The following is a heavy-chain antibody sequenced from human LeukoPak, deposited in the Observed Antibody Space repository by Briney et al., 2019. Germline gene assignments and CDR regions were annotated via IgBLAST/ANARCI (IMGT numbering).Heavy chain of an antibody. Sequence: SETLSLTCTVSGVSFSSYYWTWIRQPAGKGLEWIGRIFSSGNTNYNPSLESRVTMSIDTSKNQFSLKLTSVTAADTAVYYCARERGNLRGDAFDIWGQGTMVTVSS. CDR3: ARERGNLRGDAFDI. J-gene: IGHJ3*02. V-gene: IGHV4-4*07. CDR1: GVSFSSYY. CDR2: IFSSGNT.